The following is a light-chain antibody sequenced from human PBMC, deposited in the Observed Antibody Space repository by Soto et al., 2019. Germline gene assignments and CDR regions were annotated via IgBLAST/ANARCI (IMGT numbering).Light chain of an antibody. J-gene: IGLJ1*01. V-gene: IGLV2-8*01. CDR2: AVN. CDR3: SSYAGSGNV. Sequence: QSALTQPPSASGSPGQSVAISCTGTSSDVGGYNYVSWYQQHPGKAPKLMIYAVNKRPSGVPDRFSGSKSGNTASLTVSGLQAEDEAEYYCSSYAGSGNVFGTGTKVTVL. CDR1: SSDVGGYNY.